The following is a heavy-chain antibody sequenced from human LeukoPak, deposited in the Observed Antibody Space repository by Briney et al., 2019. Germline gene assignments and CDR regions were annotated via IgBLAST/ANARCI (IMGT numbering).Heavy chain of an antibody. CDR1: GFTFSNAW. CDR2: IISKTDGGTT. V-gene: IGHV3-15*01. J-gene: IGHJ4*02. Sequence: GGSLRLSCAASGFTFSNAWMSWVRQAPGKGPEWVGRIISKTDGGTTDYAAPVKGRFTISRDDSKNTLYLQMNSLKTEDTAVYYCTTVVVVVPAATTVDYWGQGTLVTVSS. CDR3: TTVVVVVPAATTVDY. D-gene: IGHD2-2*01.